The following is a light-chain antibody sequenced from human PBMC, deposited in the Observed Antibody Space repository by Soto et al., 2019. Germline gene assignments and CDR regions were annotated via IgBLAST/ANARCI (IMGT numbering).Light chain of an antibody. J-gene: IGLJ1*01. CDR2: EVG. CDR1: SNNVGSHDL. CDR3: CSYSGPRMLYV. V-gene: IGLV2-23*02. Sequence: QSVLTQPASVSGSPGQSITISCTGTSNNVGSHDLVSWYQQHPGKAPKLIISEVGKRPSGISHRFSGTKSGNTASLTISGLKTEDEADFFCCSYSGPRMLYVFGTGTKVTVL.